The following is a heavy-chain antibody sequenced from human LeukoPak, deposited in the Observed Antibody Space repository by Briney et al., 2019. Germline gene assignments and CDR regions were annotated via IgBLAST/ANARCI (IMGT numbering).Heavy chain of an antibody. Sequence: ASVKVSCKASGYTFTSYDINWVRQATGPGLEWMGWMNPNSGNTGYAQKFQGRVTMTRNTSISTAYVELSSLRSEDTAVYYCARGYYYDSRDAFDIWGQGTMVTVSS. V-gene: IGHV1-8*01. CDR3: ARGYYYDSRDAFDI. J-gene: IGHJ3*02. CDR2: MNPNSGNT. D-gene: IGHD3-22*01. CDR1: GYTFTSYD.